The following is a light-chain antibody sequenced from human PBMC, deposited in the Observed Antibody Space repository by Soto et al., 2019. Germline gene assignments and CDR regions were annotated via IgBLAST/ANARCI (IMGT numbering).Light chain of an antibody. CDR3: QQYNSYPRT. V-gene: IGKV1-5*03. CDR2: KAS. J-gene: IGKJ4*01. Sequence: EIQMTQSPSTLSASVGERVTITCRASQSISSWLAWYQQKPGKAPNLLIYKASSLESGVPSRFSGSGSGTEFTLTISRLQPDDFATYYCQQYNSYPRTFGGGTKVEIK. CDR1: QSISSW.